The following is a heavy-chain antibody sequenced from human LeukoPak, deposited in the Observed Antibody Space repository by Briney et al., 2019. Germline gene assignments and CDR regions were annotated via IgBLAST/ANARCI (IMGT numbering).Heavy chain of an antibody. Sequence: GGSLRLSCAASGFTFSDYYMSWIRQAPGKGLEWVSAISGSGGSTYYADSVKGRFTISRDNSKNTLYLQMNSLRAEDTAVYYCAGGYYLLAAFDIWGQGTMVTVSS. CDR3: AGGYYLLAAFDI. CDR2: ISGSGGST. D-gene: IGHD3-22*01. CDR1: GFTFSDYY. V-gene: IGHV3-23*01. J-gene: IGHJ3*02.